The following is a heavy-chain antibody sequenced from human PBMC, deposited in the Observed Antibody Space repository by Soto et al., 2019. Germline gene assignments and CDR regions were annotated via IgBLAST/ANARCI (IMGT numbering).Heavy chain of an antibody. J-gene: IGHJ4*02. V-gene: IGHV1-69*13. Sequence: SVKVSCKASGGTFSSYAISWVRQAPGQELERMGGIIPIFGTANYAQKFQGRVTITADESTSTAYMELSSLRSEDTAVYYCAREYSSGLTDYWGQGTLVTVSS. CDR1: GGTFSSYA. CDR3: AREYSSGLTDY. D-gene: IGHD6-19*01. CDR2: IIPIFGTA.